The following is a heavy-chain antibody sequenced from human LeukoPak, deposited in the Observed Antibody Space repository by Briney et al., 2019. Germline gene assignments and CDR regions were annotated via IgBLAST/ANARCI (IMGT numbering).Heavy chain of an antibody. J-gene: IGHJ4*02. CDR1: GFTFSSYA. CDR2: ISGSGTNT. Sequence: GGSLRLSCAASGFTFSSYAMSWVRQAPGKGLEWVSVISGSGTNTYYADSVKGRFTISRDNSKNTLYLQMNSLRAEDTALYYCVKHSAPVLAAARFDYWGQGNLVTVSS. D-gene: IGHD2-2*01. V-gene: IGHV3-23*01. CDR3: VKHSAPVLAAARFDY.